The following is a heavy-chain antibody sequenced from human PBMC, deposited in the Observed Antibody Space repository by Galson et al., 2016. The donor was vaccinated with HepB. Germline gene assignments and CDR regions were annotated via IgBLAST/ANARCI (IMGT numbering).Heavy chain of an antibody. J-gene: IGHJ4*02. D-gene: IGHD3-3*01. CDR1: GFTFSAFG. CDR2: TSYDGSNK. CDR3: AKGLYKWRKMIFGVGI. V-gene: IGHV3-30*18. Sequence: SLRLSCATSGFTFSAFGMHWVRQAPGKGLEWVAVTSYDGSNKYYADSVKGRFTISRDNSKNTLYLQMNSLRAEDTAVYYCAKGLYKWRKMIFGVGIWGQGTLVTVSS.